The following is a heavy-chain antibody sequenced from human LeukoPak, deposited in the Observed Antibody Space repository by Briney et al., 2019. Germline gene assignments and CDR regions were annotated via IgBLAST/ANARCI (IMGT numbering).Heavy chain of an antibody. D-gene: IGHD3-22*01. CDR2: INPNSGGT. CDR1: GYTFTGYY. Sequence: ASVKVSCKASGYTFTGYYMHWVRQAPGQGLEWMGWINPNSGGTNYAQKFQGRVTMTRDTSISTTYMELSRLRSDDTAVYYCARADSSGYYNDYWSPGTLVTVSS. CDR3: ARADSSGYYNDY. V-gene: IGHV1-2*02. J-gene: IGHJ4*02.